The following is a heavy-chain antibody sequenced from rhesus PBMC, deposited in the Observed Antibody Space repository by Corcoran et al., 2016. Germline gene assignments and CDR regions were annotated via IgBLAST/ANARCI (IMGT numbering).Heavy chain of an antibody. CDR1: GGSISSNY. V-gene: IGHV4-173*01. D-gene: IGHD4-4*01. Sequence: QLQLQESGPGLVKPSETLSLTCAVSGGSISSNYWSWIRQPPGKVLDVIGRISGSGGSTDYNPSLKSRVTMSTDTAKNQFYLKLSSVTAADTAVYYCARWLVAPAMGDYGGQGVLVTVSS. CDR3: ARWLVAPAMGDY. CDR2: ISGSGGST. J-gene: IGHJ4*01.